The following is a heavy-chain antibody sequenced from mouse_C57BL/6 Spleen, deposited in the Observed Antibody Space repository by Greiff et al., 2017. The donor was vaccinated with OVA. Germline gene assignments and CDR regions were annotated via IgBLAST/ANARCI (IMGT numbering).Heavy chain of an antibody. CDR2: IDPSDSYT. Sequence: QVQLQQPGAELVMPGASVKLSCKASGYTFTSYWMHWVKQRPGQGLEWIGEIDPSDSYTNYNQKFKGKSTLTVDKSSSTAYMQLSSLTSEDSAVYYCARGHGGNDFDYWGQGTTLTVSS. D-gene: IGHD1-1*02. CDR3: ARGHGGNDFDY. V-gene: IGHV1-69*01. J-gene: IGHJ2*01. CDR1: GYTFTSYW.